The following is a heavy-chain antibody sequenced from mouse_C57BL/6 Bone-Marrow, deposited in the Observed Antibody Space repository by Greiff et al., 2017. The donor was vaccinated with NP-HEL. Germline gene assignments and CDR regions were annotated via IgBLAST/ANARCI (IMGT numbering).Heavy chain of an antibody. Sequence: DVKLVESGGGLVKPGGSLKLSCAASGFTFSDYGMHWVRQAPEKGLEWVAYISSGSSTIYYADTVKGRFTISRDNAKNTLFLQMTSLRSEDTAMYYCARPDYYGSSYDDWYFDVWGTGTTVTVSS. D-gene: IGHD1-1*01. CDR2: ISSGSSTI. J-gene: IGHJ1*03. CDR3: ARPDYYGSSYDDWYFDV. V-gene: IGHV5-17*01. CDR1: GFTFSDYG.